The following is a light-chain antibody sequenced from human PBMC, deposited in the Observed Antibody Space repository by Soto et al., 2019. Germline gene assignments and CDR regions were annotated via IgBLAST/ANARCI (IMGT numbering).Light chain of an antibody. CDR3: HQYGSSPRT. J-gene: IGKJ1*01. CDR1: QSVSSNF. V-gene: IGKV3-20*01. Sequence: EIVLTQSPGTLSLSPGDRATLSCRASQSVSSNFLAWYQQKPGQAPRLLIYSASIRATGIPDRFSGSGSGTDFTLTIRRLEPEDFAMYFCHQYGSSPRTFGLGTKVEIK. CDR2: SAS.